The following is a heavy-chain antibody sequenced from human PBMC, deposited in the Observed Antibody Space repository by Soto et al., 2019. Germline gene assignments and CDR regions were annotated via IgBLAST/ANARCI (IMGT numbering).Heavy chain of an antibody. V-gene: IGHV1-69*15. Sequence: QVQLLQSGAEVKKPGSSVKVSCKASGGTFSNYAITWVLQAPGQGLEWLGRIIPIFRSTNFAQKFQGRVTLTADEFTTTVYMELSSLRSDDTAVYYCAKDGGKDGYFGNWFDPWGQGTLVTVSS. CDR1: GGTFSNYA. J-gene: IGHJ5*02. CDR3: AKDGGKDGYFGNWFDP. CDR2: IIPIFRST. D-gene: IGHD5-18*01.